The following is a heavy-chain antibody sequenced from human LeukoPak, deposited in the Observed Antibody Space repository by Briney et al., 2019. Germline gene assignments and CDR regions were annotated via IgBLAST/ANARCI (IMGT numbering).Heavy chain of an antibody. CDR2: ISSSGSTI. CDR3: ARRWSDYDFPRGDFQH. CDR1: GFTFSDYY. D-gene: IGHD3-3*01. Sequence: PGGSLRLSCAASGFTFSDYYMSWIRQAPGKGLEWVSYISSSGSTIYYADSVKGRFTISRDNAKNSLYLQMNSLRAEDTAVYYCARRWSDYDFPRGDFQHWGQGTLVTVSS. J-gene: IGHJ1*01. V-gene: IGHV3-11*04.